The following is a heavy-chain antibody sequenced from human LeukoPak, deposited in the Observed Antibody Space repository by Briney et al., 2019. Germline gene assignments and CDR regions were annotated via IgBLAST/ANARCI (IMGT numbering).Heavy chain of an antibody. CDR3: ARQGYTASYYFLDF. D-gene: IGHD1-26*01. CDR2: IYTTGTT. Sequence: SETLSLTCDVSGGSISSYYWGWVRQPPGKGLEWIGRIYTTGTTNFNPSLKSRLTMSADTSKNQFSLKLTSVTAADTAVYFCARQGYTASYYFLDFWSQGTLVTVSS. CDR1: GGSISSYY. J-gene: IGHJ4*02. V-gene: IGHV4-4*07.